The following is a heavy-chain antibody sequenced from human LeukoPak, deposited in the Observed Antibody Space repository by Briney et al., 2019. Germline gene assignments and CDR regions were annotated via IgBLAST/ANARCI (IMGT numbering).Heavy chain of an antibody. J-gene: IGHJ3*02. CDR1: GGSISSYY. CDR2: IYYSGST. V-gene: IGHV4-59*01. D-gene: IGHD2-2*01. Sequence: SETLSLTCTVSGGSISSYYWSWIRQPPGKGLEWLGYIYYSGSTNYNPPLKSRVTISVDTSKNQFSLRLSSVTAADTAVYYCARGYQRSSDAFDIWGQGTMVTVSS. CDR3: ARGYQRSSDAFDI.